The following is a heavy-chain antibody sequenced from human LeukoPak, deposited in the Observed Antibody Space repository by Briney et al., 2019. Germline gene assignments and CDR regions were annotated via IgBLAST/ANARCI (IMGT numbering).Heavy chain of an antibody. Sequence: PGGSLRLSCTASEFTFGDYAISWVRQAPGKGLEWVANIKQDGSEKYYVDSVKGRFTISRDNAKNSLYLQMNSLRAEDTAVYYCASCVMYSSGWFDYWGQGTLVTVSS. J-gene: IGHJ4*02. V-gene: IGHV3-7*01. D-gene: IGHD6-19*01. CDR1: EFTFGDYA. CDR2: IKQDGSEK. CDR3: ASCVMYSSGWFDY.